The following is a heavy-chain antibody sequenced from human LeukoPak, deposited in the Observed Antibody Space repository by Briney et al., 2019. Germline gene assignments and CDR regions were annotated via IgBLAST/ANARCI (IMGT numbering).Heavy chain of an antibody. Sequence: PSETLSLTCAVYGGSFSGYYWSWIRQPPGKGLEWIGEINHSGSTNYNPSLKSRVTISVDTSKNQFSLKLSSVTAADTAVYYCARGHGYCSSTSCSQGGDYWGQGTLVTVSS. CDR3: ARGHGYCSSTSCSQGGDY. CDR1: GGSFSGYY. V-gene: IGHV4-34*01. J-gene: IGHJ4*02. CDR2: INHSGST. D-gene: IGHD2-2*03.